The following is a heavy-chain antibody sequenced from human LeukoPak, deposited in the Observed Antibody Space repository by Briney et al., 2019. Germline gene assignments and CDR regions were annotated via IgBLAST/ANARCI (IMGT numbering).Heavy chain of an antibody. CDR2: ISYDENNK. CDR3: ARSKLAGKNWFAP. CDR1: RFTFSNYA. J-gene: IGHJ5*02. D-gene: IGHD1-1*01. Sequence: GRSLRLSCAASRFTFSNYAMHWVRQAPGKGLEWVAIISYDENNKYYADSVKGRFTISRDNSKNTLYLQVNSLRAEDTAVYYCARSKLAGKNWFAPWGQGTLVTVSS. V-gene: IGHV3-30*01.